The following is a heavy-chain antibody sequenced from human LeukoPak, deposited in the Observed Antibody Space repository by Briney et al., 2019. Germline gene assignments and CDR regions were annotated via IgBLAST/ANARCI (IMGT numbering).Heavy chain of an antibody. Sequence: GGSLRLSCAASGFTFSDYYMSRIRQAPGKGLEWVSYISSSGTTIYYADSVKGRFTISRDNAKDSLYLQMNSLRAEDTAVYYCARQKRGYSYDSYYFYYMDVWGKGTTVTISS. V-gene: IGHV3-11*01. CDR3: ARQKRGYSYDSYYFYYMDV. CDR2: ISSSGTTI. CDR1: GFTFSDYY. J-gene: IGHJ6*03. D-gene: IGHD5-18*01.